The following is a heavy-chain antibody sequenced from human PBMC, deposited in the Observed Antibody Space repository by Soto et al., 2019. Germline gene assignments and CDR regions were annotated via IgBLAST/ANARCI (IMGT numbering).Heavy chain of an antibody. CDR3: AREPSISGWFAY. V-gene: IGHV4-59*01. D-gene: IGHD6-19*01. J-gene: IGHJ4*02. CDR2: IYYSGST. Sequence: QVQLQESGPGLVKPSETLSLTCTVSDDSISGYYWSWIRQPPGKGLEWIAYIYYSGSTNYNPSLKSRVTISIDTSKNQFSLKLSSVTAADTAIYYCAREPSISGWFAYWGQGTPVSVSS. CDR1: DDSISGYY.